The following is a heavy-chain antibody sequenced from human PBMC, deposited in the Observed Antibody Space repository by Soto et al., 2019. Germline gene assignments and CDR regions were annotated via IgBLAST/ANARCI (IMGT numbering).Heavy chain of an antibody. V-gene: IGHV1-3*05. CDR2: INAGNGNT. J-gene: IGHJ4*02. CDR3: ARVSGYYLPVY. CDR1: GYTFTNYA. D-gene: IGHD5-12*01. Sequence: QVQLVQSGAEEKKPGASVKVSCKASGYTFTNYAMHWVRQAPGQRLEWMGWINAGNGNTKYSQKFQGRVTSTRDTSASTAYMKLRSLSTEDTAVYYCARVSGYYLPVYWGQGTLVTVSS.